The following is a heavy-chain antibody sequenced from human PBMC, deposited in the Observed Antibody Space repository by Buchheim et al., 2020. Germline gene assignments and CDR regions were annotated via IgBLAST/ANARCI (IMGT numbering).Heavy chain of an antibody. Sequence: QLQLQESGPGLVKPSETLSLTCTVSGGSISSSSYYWGWIRQPPGKGLEWIGSIYYSGSTYYNPSLKSRVTISVDTSKNQFSLKLSSVTAADTAVYYCARDASTMVTTQTTRFDPWGQGTL. V-gene: IGHV4-39*07. J-gene: IGHJ5*02. CDR1: GGSISSSSYY. CDR3: ARDASTMVTTQTTRFDP. CDR2: IYYSGST. D-gene: IGHD4-17*01.